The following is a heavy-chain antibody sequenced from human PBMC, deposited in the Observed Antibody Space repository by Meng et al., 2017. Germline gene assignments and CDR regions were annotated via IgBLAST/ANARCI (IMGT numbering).Heavy chain of an antibody. J-gene: IGHJ4*02. D-gene: IGHD6-13*01. V-gene: IGHV3-74*01. Sequence: RLVESGGGLVQPGGSLRLSWAALGFTFNDYWVHWVRQAPGKGLVWVSRISPDGTSTDYADSVKGRFSIFRDNARNTLYLQMNDLRVEETAVYYCVRGGEKQQLGCDYWGQGTLVTVSS. CDR1: GFTFNDYW. CDR3: VRGGEKQQLGCDY. CDR2: ISPDGTST.